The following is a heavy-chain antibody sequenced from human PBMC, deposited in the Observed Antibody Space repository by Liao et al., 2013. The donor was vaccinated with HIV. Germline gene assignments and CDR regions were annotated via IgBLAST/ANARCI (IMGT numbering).Heavy chain of an antibody. Sequence: QLQLQESGPGLVKPSETLSLTCTVSGGSISSSNYYWGWIRQPPGKGLEWIGSIYESGNTFYNPSLKSRVTISVDTSKSQFSLKLSSVTAADTAVYYCARDAPFTIFGAVIKNLNWFDPWGQGTLVTVSS. CDR1: GGSISSSNYY. D-gene: IGHD3-3*01. CDR3: ARDAPFTIFGAVIKNLNWFDP. V-gene: IGHV4-39*07. J-gene: IGHJ5*02. CDR2: IYESGNT.